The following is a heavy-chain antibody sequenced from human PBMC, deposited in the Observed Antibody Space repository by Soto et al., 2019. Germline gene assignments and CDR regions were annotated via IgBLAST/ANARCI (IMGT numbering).Heavy chain of an antibody. J-gene: IGHJ6*02. V-gene: IGHV1-69*13. Sequence: SVKVSCKASGGTFSSYAISWVRQAPGQGLEWMGGIIPIFGTANYAQKFQGRVTITADESTSTAYMELSSLRSEDTAVYYCARLATVTTAGMGYYYYYGMDVWGQGTTVTVSS. CDR1: GGTFSSYA. D-gene: IGHD4-17*01. CDR3: ARLATVTTAGMGYYYYYGMDV. CDR2: IIPIFGTA.